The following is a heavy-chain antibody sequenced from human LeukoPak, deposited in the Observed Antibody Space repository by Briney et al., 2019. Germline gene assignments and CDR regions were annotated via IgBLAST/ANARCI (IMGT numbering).Heavy chain of an antibody. CDR3: ATRSGSYYPFDY. Sequence: SETLSLTCAVYGGSFSGYYWSWIRQPPGKGLEWIGEISHSGSTNYNPSLKSRVTISVDTSKNQFSLKLSSVTAADTAVYYCATRSGSYYPFDYWGQGTLVTVSS. CDR1: GGSFSGYY. J-gene: IGHJ4*02. D-gene: IGHD1-26*01. CDR2: ISHSGST. V-gene: IGHV4-34*01.